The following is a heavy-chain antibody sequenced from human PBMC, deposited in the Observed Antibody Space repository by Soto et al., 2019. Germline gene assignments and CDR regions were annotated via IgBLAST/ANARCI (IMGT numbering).Heavy chain of an antibody. D-gene: IGHD3-16*01. CDR2: MYYSGAT. J-gene: IGHJ4*02. V-gene: IGHV4-39*01. Sequence: QLQLQESGPGLVKPSETLSLACTVSGGSISSNSYYWDWIRQPPGKGLEWIGSMYYSGATYHNPSPQSRVTISVDTSKNQFSLHRSSVTAADTAVYYCARHAAYDSVWGKSDGSDYWGQGTLVTVSS. CDR1: GGSISSNSYY. CDR3: ARHAAYDSVWGKSDGSDY.